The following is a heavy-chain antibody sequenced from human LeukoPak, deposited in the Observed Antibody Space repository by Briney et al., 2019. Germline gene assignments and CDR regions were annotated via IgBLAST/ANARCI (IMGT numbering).Heavy chain of an antibody. D-gene: IGHD4-23*01. Sequence: PGGSLRLSCAASGFTISGAAMAWVRQAPGQGLEWASGIGGNGNTHYADSVRGRFTISKDISKNTVSLQMSSLRAEDTAVYYCAKDILRWSFDSWGQGILVTVSS. J-gene: IGHJ4*02. CDR2: IGGNGNT. V-gene: IGHV3-23*01. CDR3: AKDILRWSFDS. CDR1: GFTISGAA.